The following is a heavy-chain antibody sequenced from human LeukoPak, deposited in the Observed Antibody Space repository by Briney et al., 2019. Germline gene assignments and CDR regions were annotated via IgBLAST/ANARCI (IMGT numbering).Heavy chain of an antibody. CDR3: ARVEDYCSSTSCSPGGGFDY. D-gene: IGHD2-2*01. J-gene: IGHJ4*02. CDR1: GGSISSGGYY. V-gene: IGHV4-31*03. CDR2: IYYSGST. Sequence: PSETLSLTCTVSGGSISSGGYYWSWIRQHPGKGLEWIGYIYYSGSTYYNPSLKSRVTISVDTSKNQFSLKLSSVTAADTAVYYCARVEDYCSSTSCSPGGGFDYWGQGTLVTVSS.